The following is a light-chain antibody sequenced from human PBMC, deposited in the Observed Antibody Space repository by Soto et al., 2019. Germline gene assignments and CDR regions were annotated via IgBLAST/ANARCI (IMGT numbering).Light chain of an antibody. CDR1: QSISNW. V-gene: IGKV1-5*01. J-gene: IGKJ2*01. CDR3: QKHNSDPYT. Sequence: DIQMTQSPSTLSASVGDRVTITCRASQSISNWLAWYQQKPGKAPKLLIYDASSLESGAPSRFSGSGSGTEFTLTISSLQPDDFATYYCQKHNSDPYTFGQGTKLEIK. CDR2: DAS.